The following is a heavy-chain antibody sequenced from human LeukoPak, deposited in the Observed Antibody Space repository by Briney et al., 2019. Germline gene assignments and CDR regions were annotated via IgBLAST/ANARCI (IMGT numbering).Heavy chain of an antibody. D-gene: IGHD2-21*01. V-gene: IGHV3-74*01. J-gene: IGHJ4*02. CDR1: GFTFNIYW. Sequence: PGESLRLSCAASGFTFNIYWIQWVRQVPGKGLEWVSRISPDGTTTTYADSVKGRFTISRDNAKSTVYLQMNSLRAEDTALYYCARGTYPLDYWGQGTLVTVSS. CDR3: ARGTYPLDY. CDR2: ISPDGTTT.